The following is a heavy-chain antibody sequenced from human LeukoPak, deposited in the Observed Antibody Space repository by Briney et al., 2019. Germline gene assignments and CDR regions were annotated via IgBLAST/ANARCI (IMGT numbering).Heavy chain of an antibody. V-gene: IGHV4-39*07. D-gene: IGHD4-17*01. Sequence: SETLSLTCTVSGGSISSSSYYWGWIRQPPGKGLEWIGNIYYSGSTYYNPSLKSRVTIPVDTSKNQFSLKLSSVTAADTAVYYCARYDYGSYMDVWGKGTTVTVSS. CDR2: IYYSGST. CDR3: ARYDYGSYMDV. CDR1: GGSISSSSYY. J-gene: IGHJ6*03.